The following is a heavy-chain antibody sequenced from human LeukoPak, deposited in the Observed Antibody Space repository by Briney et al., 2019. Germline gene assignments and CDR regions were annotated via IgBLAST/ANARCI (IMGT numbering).Heavy chain of an antibody. V-gene: IGHV1-24*01. CDR2: FDPEDGET. CDR1: GYTLTELF. J-gene: IGHJ4*02. Sequence: GASVKVSCKVSGYTLTELFMHWVRQAPGKGLEWMGGFDPEDGETIYAQKFQGRVTMTEDTSTDTAYMELSSLRSEDTAVYYCATDRRYCSGGSCYSGFDYWGQGTLVTVSS. D-gene: IGHD2-15*01. CDR3: ATDRRYCSGGSCYSGFDY.